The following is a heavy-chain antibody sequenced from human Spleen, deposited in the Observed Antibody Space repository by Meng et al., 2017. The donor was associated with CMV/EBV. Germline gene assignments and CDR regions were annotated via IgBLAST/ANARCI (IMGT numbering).Heavy chain of an antibody. J-gene: IGHJ4*02. V-gene: IGHV1-46*01. D-gene: IGHD5-12*01. CDR1: GYTFTSYY. CDR3: ARDPFPRGYDYYFDY. Sequence: ASVKVSCKAAGYTFTSYYMHWVRQAPGQGLEWMGIINPSGGSTSYAQKFQGRVTMTRDTSTSTVYMELSSLRSEVTAVYYCARDPFPRGYDYYFDYWGQGTLVTVSS. CDR2: INPSGGST.